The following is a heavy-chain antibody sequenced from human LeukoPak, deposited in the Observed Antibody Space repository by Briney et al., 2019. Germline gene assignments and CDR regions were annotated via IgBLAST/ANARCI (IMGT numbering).Heavy chain of an antibody. Sequence: ASVKVSCKASGYTFTGYYMHWVRQAPGQGLEWMGWINPNSGGTNYAQKFQGWVTMTRDTSISTAYMELRRLRSDDTAVYYCARGYLRYCSGGSCYRYDAFDIWGQGTMVTVSS. D-gene: IGHD2-15*01. CDR1: GYTFTGYY. CDR2: INPNSGGT. CDR3: ARGYLRYCSGGSCYRYDAFDI. V-gene: IGHV1-2*04. J-gene: IGHJ3*02.